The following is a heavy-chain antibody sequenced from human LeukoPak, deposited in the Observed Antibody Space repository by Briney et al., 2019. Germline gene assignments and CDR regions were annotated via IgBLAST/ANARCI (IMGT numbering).Heavy chain of an antibody. CDR1: GGTFSSYA. CDR2: IIPIFGTA. J-gene: IGHJ3*02. D-gene: IGHD3-22*01. Sequence: GASVKVSCKASGGTFSSYAISWVRQAPGQGLEWMGGIIPIFGTANYAQKFQGRVTITADESTSTAYMELSSLRSEDTAVYYCAGPVWDSSGYYNFETDIWGQGTMVTVSS. CDR3: AGPVWDSSGYYNFETDI. V-gene: IGHV1-69*13.